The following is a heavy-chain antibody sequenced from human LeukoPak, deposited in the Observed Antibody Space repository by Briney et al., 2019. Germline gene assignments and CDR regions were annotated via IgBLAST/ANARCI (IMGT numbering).Heavy chain of an antibody. V-gene: IGHV3-9*01. J-gene: IGHJ4*02. CDR2: IYWNSGLI. CDR3: VSFYETY. CDR1: GFAFDDSA. Sequence: GGSLRLSCAASGFAFDDSAMHWVRQVPGKGLEWVSGIYWNSGLIGYVDSVKGRFTISRSNAKNTVYLQMNSLRAEDTAVYYCVSFYETYWGRGTLVTVSS. D-gene: IGHD2/OR15-2a*01.